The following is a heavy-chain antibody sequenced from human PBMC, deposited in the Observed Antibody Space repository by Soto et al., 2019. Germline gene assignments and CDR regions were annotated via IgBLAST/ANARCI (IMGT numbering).Heavy chain of an antibody. CDR2: IYYSGST. J-gene: IGHJ2*01. CDR1: GGSISSGGYY. CDR3: ARDSSPWYFDL. V-gene: IGHV4-31*03. Sequence: QVQLQESGPGLVKPSQTLSLTCTVSGGSISSGGYYWSWIRQHPGKGLEWLGYIYYSGSTFYNPSLKSSVTIAVDTSKNQFSLKLSSVTAADTAVYYCARDSSPWYFDLWGRGTLVTVSS.